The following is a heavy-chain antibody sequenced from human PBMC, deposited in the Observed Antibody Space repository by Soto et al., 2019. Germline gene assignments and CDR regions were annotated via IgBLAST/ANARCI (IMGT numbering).Heavy chain of an antibody. CDR3: AKDVDTAMDY. Sequence: GGSLRLSCAASGFTFSSYGMHWVRQAPGKGLEWVAVISYDGSNKYYADSVKGRFTISRDNSKNTLYLQMNSLRAEDTAMYYCAKDVDTAMDYWGQGTLVTVSS. V-gene: IGHV3-30*18. CDR2: ISYDGSNK. J-gene: IGHJ4*02. D-gene: IGHD5-18*01. CDR1: GFTFSSYG.